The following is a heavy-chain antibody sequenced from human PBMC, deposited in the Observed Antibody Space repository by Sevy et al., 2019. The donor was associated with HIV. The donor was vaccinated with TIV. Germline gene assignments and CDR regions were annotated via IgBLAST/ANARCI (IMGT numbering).Heavy chain of an antibody. J-gene: IGHJ3*02. D-gene: IGHD3-22*01. V-gene: IGHV3-23*01. CDR1: GFTFSIYS. Sequence: GGSLRLSCAASGFTFSIYSMNWVRQAPGKGLEWISTIYGSGGVTYYADSVKGRFTISRDKSKNTLYLQMNSLRTEDTALYYCAGGRYDSSGSFDALDIWGQGTMVTVSS. CDR3: AGGRYDSSGSFDALDI. CDR2: IYGSGGVT.